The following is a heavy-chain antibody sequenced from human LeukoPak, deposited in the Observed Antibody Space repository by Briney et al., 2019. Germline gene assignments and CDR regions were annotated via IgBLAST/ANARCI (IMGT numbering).Heavy chain of an antibody. D-gene: IGHD3-22*01. CDR3: ARGRAYYDSTGYGY. CDR2: IYYSGNT. V-gene: IGHV4-59*01. Sequence: PSETLSLTCTVSGGSLTNYYWNWIRQPPGKRLEWIGYIYYSGNTNYNPSLKSRVTISVDMSKNQFSLKLSSVTAADTAVYYCARGRAYYDSTGYGYWGQGTLVTVSS. CDR1: GGSLTNYY. J-gene: IGHJ4*02.